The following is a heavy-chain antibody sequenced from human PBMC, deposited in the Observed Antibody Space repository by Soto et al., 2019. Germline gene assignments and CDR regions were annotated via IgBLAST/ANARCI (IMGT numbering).Heavy chain of an antibody. V-gene: IGHV3-23*01. Sequence: EVQLLESWGGLVQPGGSLRLSCVASGFTFSSYAMTWVRQAPGKGLEWVSGVSADGGSTYYADSVKGRCTISRDNSQNTLYLQVNSRRAEETAVYYCAKVAVSTRTHEEYWGKGTLVTVS. CDR1: GFTFSSYA. J-gene: IGHJ4*02. CDR3: AKVAVSTRTHEEY. D-gene: IGHD1-1*01. CDR2: VSADGGST.